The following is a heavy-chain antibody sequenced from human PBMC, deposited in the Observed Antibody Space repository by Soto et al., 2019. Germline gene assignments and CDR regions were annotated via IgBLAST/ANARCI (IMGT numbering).Heavy chain of an antibody. J-gene: IGHJ6*02. CDR3: ARARVGGSGSYYNLYYYGMDV. D-gene: IGHD3-10*01. V-gene: IGHV3-7*01. CDR1: GFTFSSYW. Sequence: GGSLRLSCAASGFTFSSYWMSWVRQAPGKGLEWVANIKQDGSEKYYVDSGKGRFTISRDNAKNSLYLQRNSLRAEDTAVYYCARARVGGSGSYYNLYYYGMDVWGQGTTVTVSS. CDR2: IKQDGSEK.